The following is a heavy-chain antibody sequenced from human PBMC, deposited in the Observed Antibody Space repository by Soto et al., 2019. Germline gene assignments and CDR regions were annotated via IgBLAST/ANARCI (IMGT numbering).Heavy chain of an antibody. J-gene: IGHJ6*03. CDR1: GGSISSYY. Sequence: SETLSLTCTVSGGSISSYYWSWIRQPPGKGLEWIGYIYYSGSTNYNPPFKSRGTISVDTSKNQFSLKLSSVTAADTAVYYCARGTCSSTSCSLYYYYYYMDVWGKGTTVTVSS. V-gene: IGHV4-59*01. D-gene: IGHD2-2*01. CDR2: IYYSGST. CDR3: ARGTCSSTSCSLYYYYYYMDV.